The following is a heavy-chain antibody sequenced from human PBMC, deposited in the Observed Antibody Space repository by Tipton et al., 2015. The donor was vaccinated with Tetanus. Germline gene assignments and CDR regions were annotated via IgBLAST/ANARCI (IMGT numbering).Heavy chain of an antibody. D-gene: IGHD5-12*01. CDR3: ARPGVGGYTGYYFDF. J-gene: IGHJ4*02. Sequence: TLSLTCTVSGGSMSNNYWSWIRQPPGKGLEWIAYIFHSGSTNYSPSLRSRVAISMDTSKNQISLKLSSVTAADTAVYYCARPGVGGYTGYYFDFWGQGTVVTVSS. CDR2: IFHSGST. CDR1: GGSMSNNY. V-gene: IGHV4-59*01.